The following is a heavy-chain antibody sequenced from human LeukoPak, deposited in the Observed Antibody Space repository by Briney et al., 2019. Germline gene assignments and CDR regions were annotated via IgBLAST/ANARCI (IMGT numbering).Heavy chain of an antibody. CDR2: IHYSGST. D-gene: IGHD2-2*01. Sequence: PSETLSLTCTVSGGSISSYYWSWIRQPPGKGLEWIGSIHYSGSTTYNPSLKSRVTISVDTSKNQFSLKLSSVTAADTAVHYCARRLGGTSTGFDYWGQGTLVTVSS. CDR1: GGSISSYY. CDR3: ARRLGGTSTGFDY. J-gene: IGHJ4*02. V-gene: IGHV4-59*08.